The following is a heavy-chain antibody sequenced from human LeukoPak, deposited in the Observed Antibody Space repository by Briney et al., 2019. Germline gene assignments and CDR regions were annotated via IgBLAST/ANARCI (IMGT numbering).Heavy chain of an antibody. CDR3: AREPTWQGLVDY. J-gene: IGHJ4*02. D-gene: IGHD1-26*01. CDR1: GFTFSSYA. V-gene: IGHV3-30*04. CDR2: ISYDGSNK. Sequence: PGRSLRLSCAASGFTFSSYAMHWVRQAPGKGLEWVAVISYDGSNKYYADSVKGRFTISRDNSKNTLYLQMNSLRAEDTAVYYCAREPTWQGLVDYWGQGTLVTVSS.